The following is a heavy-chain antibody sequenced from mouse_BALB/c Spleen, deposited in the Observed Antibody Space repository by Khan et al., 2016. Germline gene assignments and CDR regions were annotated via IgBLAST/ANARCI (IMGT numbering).Heavy chain of an antibody. Sequence: QVQLQQSDTELVKPGASVKISCKATGYTFTDHAIHWVKQRPEQGLDWIGYISPGNGDIKSNRKFKGKATLTADKSSSTAYMQLNSLTSEDSAVYLCKRSYCNPFDYWGQGTTLTVSS. CDR3: KRSYCNPFDY. D-gene: IGHD2-1*01. CDR2: ISPGNGDI. J-gene: IGHJ2*01. V-gene: IGHV1S53*03. CDR1: GYTFTDHA.